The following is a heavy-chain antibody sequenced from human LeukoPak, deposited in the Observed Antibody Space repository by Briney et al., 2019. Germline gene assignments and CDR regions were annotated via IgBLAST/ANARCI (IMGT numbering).Heavy chain of an antibody. CDR2: IYYSGST. J-gene: IGHJ4*02. CDR1: GFTFGRYA. Sequence: GSLRLSCAVSGFTFGRYAMSWVRQPPGKGLEWIGYIYYSGSTNYNPSLKSRVTISVDTSKNQFSLKLSSVTAADTAVYYCARGGYYDSSGYYGYYFDYWGQGTLVTVSS. V-gene: IGHV4-59*01. D-gene: IGHD3-22*01. CDR3: ARGGYYDSSGYYGYYFDY.